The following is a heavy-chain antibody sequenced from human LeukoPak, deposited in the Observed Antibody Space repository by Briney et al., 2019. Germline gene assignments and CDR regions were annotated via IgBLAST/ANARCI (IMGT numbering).Heavy chain of an antibody. CDR1: GGSISSSSYY. J-gene: IGHJ6*03. V-gene: IGHV4-39*07. D-gene: IGHD4-11*01. CDR3: ARGRVSSSTWYSTYYYFFYMDF. Sequence: SETLSLACTVSGGSISSSSYYWGWIRQPPGKGLEWIGSIYYSGSTYYNPSLKSRVTISVDTSKNQFSLKLSSVTAADTAVYFCARGRVSSSTWYSTYYYFFYMDFWGKGTTVTVSS. CDR2: IYYSGST.